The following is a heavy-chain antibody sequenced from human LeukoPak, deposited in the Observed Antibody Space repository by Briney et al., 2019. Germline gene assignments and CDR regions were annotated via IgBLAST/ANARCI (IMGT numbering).Heavy chain of an antibody. Sequence: PGGSLGLSCAASGFTFDDYGMSWVRQAPGKGLEWVSGINWNGGSTGYADSVKGRFTISRDNAKNSLYLQMNSLSAEDTAVYYCAYTSGYDFSSYYYYYMDVWGKGTTVTVSS. CDR1: GFTFDDYG. J-gene: IGHJ6*03. V-gene: IGHV3-20*04. D-gene: IGHD5-12*01. CDR3: AYTSGYDFSSYYYYYMDV. CDR2: INWNGGST.